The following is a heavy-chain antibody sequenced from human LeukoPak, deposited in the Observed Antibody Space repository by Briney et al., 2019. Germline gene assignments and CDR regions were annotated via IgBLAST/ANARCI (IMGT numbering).Heavy chain of an antibody. Sequence: GGSLRLSCAASGLTVSSNHMSWVRQAPGKGLECVSVIFGGGSTYYADSVKGRFTISRHNSKNTMYLQMNSLSAEDTAVYYCTTAGYSRYAGGQGTLVTVSS. V-gene: IGHV3-53*04. D-gene: IGHD6-13*01. CDR1: GLTVSSNH. CDR3: TTAGYSRYA. CDR2: IFGGGST. J-gene: IGHJ4*02.